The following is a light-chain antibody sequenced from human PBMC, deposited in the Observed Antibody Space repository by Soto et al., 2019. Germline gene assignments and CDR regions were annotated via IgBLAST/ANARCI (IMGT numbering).Light chain of an antibody. CDR1: GSNIGAGYE. CDR3: QSFDTNLNAVL. Sequence: QPVLTQPPSVSGAPGQSVTISCIGSGSNIGAGYEVHWYQQLPGVAPKLLIFDTINRPSRVPGRFSGSKSGASASLAITGLLPEDEADFFCQSFDTNLNAVLFGGGTQLTVL. CDR2: DTI. J-gene: IGLJ2*01. V-gene: IGLV1-40*01.